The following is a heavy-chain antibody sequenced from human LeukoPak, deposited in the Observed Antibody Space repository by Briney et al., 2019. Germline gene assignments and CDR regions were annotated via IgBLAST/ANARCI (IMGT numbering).Heavy chain of an antibody. CDR1: GYTFTSYG. CDR2: ISAYNGNT. V-gene: IGHV1-18*01. J-gene: IGHJ4*02. D-gene: IGHD3-22*01. CDR3: ARDPGYYDSSGGFDY. Sequence: VASVKVSCKASGYTFTSYGISWVRQAPGQGLEWMGWISAYNGNTNYAQKFQDRVTMTTDTSTSTAYMELRSLRSDDTAVYYCARDPGYYDSSGGFDYWGQGTLVTVSS.